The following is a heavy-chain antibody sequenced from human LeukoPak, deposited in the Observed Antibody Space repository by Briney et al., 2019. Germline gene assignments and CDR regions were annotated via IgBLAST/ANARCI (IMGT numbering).Heavy chain of an antibody. V-gene: IGHV3-30*02. CDR3: AKDRRDGYNLCYFDY. D-gene: IGHD5-24*01. CDR1: GFTFSSYG. Sequence: GGSLRLSCAASGFTFSSYGMHWVRQAPGKGLEWVAFIRYDGSNKYYADSVKGRFTISRDNSKNTLYLQMNSLRTEDTALYYCAKDRRDGYNLCYFDYWGQGTLVTVSS. CDR2: IRYDGSNK. J-gene: IGHJ4*02.